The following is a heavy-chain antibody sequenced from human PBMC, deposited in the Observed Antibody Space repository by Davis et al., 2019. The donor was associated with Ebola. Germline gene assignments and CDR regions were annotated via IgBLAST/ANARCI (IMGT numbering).Heavy chain of an antibody. CDR2: SRSNANSYAT. Sequence: PGGSLRLSCAAPGFTFSGSAMHWVRQAPGKGLAWVGRSRSNANSYATAYAASVKGRFTIARDDSKNIAYRQMNSLNSEDTAVYYCSSTLGTLDYWGQGTLVTVSS. CDR3: SSTLGTLDY. J-gene: IGHJ4*02. D-gene: IGHD7-27*01. CDR1: GFTFSGSA. V-gene: IGHV3-73*01.